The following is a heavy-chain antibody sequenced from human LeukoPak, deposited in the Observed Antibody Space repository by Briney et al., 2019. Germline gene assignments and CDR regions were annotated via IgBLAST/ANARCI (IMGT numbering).Heavy chain of an antibody. CDR1: GGSISSGSYH. CDR3: ARARLETSYGYYFDY. CDR2: IYTSGST. Sequence: SQTLSLTCTVSGGSISSGSYHWSWIRQPAGKGLEWIGRIYTSGSTNYNPSLKSRVTISVDTSKNQFSLKLSSVTAADTAVYYCARARLETSYGYYFDYWGQGTLVTASS. D-gene: IGHD5-12*01. J-gene: IGHJ4*02. V-gene: IGHV4-61*02.